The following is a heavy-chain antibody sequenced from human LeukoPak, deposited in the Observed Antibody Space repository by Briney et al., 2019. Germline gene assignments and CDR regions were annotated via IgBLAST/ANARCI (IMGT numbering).Heavy chain of an antibody. Sequence: ASVKVSCKASGYTFTGYYMHWVRQAPGQGLEWMGWINPNSGGTNYAQKFQGRVTMARDTSISTAYMELSRLRSDDTAVYYCARDLRRVELRGVFDYWGQGTLVTVSS. CDR1: GYTFTGYY. D-gene: IGHD1-7*01. CDR3: ARDLRRVELRGVFDY. CDR2: INPNSGGT. V-gene: IGHV1-2*02. J-gene: IGHJ4*02.